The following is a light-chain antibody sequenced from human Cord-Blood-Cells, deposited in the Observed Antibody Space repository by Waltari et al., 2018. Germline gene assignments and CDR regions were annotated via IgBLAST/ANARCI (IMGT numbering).Light chain of an antibody. J-gene: IGKJ4*01. CDR2: DAS. CDR3: QQYDNLPLT. Sequence: DIQMTQSPSSLSASVGDRVTITCQASQDISNYLNWYQQKPGKAPQHLIYDASNLETGVPSRFSGSGSGTDFTFTISSLQPEDIATYYCQQYDNLPLTFGGETKGRSN. CDR1: QDISNY. V-gene: IGKV1-33*01.